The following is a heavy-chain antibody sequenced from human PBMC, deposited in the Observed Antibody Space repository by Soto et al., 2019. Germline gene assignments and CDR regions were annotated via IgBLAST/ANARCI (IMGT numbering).Heavy chain of an antibody. CDR2: ISSSSRTI. CDR3: ARTRMEWALYFDN. D-gene: IGHD3-3*01. CDR1: GFSFSDSG. Sequence: EVQLVESGGGLIQPGGSLRLSCEASGFSFSDSGMNWVRRAPGKRLEWISYISSSSRTIYYAASVEGRFTISRDNVRNSVPLQMNSLRGEDTGVYYCARTRMEWALYFDNWGLGTLVTVSS. J-gene: IGHJ4*02. V-gene: IGHV3-48*01.